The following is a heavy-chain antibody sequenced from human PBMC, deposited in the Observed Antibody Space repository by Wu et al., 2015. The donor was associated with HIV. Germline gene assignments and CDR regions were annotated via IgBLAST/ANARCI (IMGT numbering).Heavy chain of an antibody. CDR3: AGRRPEWRHFDR. D-gene: IGHD1-26*01. Sequence: QVHLVQSGAEVKKSGSSVKVSCQASGGTFTSYAFSWVRQAPGQGFEWMGGISPISETPDYAQKFQGRVTIATDKSTSTVYMEFSSLRSEDTAMYYCAGRRPEWRHFDRWGQGTLVTGLL. CDR2: ISPISETP. J-gene: IGHJ4*02. CDR1: GGTFTSYA. V-gene: IGHV1-69*05.